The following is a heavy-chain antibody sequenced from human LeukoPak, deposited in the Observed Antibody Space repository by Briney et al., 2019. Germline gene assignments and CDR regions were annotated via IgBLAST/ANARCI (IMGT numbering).Heavy chain of an antibody. Sequence: PSETLSLTCAVYGGSFSGYYWSWIRQPPGKGLEWIGEINHSGSTNYNPSLKSRVTISVDTSKNQFSLKLSSVTAADTAVYYCARLGVITGTTHDYWGQGTLVTVSS. D-gene: IGHD1-7*01. J-gene: IGHJ4*02. CDR2: INHSGST. CDR1: GGSFSGYY. CDR3: ARLGVITGTTHDY. V-gene: IGHV4-34*01.